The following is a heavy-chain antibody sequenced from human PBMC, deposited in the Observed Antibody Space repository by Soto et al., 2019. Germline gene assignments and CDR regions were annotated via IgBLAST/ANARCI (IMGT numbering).Heavy chain of an antibody. CDR2: ISAYNGNT. Sequence: ASVKVSCKASGYTFTSNGISWVRQAPGQGLEWMGWISAYNGNTNYAQKLQGRATITTDTSTSTAYMELRSLRSDDTAVYYCARDDCSGGSCYLDYWGQGTLVTVSS. CDR1: GYTFTSNG. J-gene: IGHJ4*02. D-gene: IGHD2-15*01. V-gene: IGHV1-18*01. CDR3: ARDDCSGGSCYLDY.